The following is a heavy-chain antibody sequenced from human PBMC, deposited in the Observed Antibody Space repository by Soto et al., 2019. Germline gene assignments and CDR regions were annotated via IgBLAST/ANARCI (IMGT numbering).Heavy chain of an antibody. CDR1: GGSISSYY. CDR2: IYYSGST. J-gene: IGHJ6*02. Sequence: SGSLYLTCTVSGGSISSYYWSWIRQPPGKGLEWIGYIYYSGSTNYNPSLKSRVTISVDTSKNQFSLRLSSVTAADTAVYYCARGGWNYYYGMDVWGQGTTVTVSS. D-gene: IGHD6-19*01. V-gene: IGHV4-59*01. CDR3: ARGGWNYYYGMDV.